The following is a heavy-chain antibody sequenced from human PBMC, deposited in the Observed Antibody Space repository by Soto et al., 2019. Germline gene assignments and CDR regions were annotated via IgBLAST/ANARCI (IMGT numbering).Heavy chain of an antibody. D-gene: IGHD6-6*01. CDR2: IYYSGST. CDR3: XRGTFDYSSSPEAPFDY. CDR1: GGSISSGDYS. Sequence: PSETLSLTCTVSGGSISSGDYSWSWIRQPPGKGVEWIGYIYYSGSTYYNPSLKSRVTISVDTSKNQFSLKLSSVTAADTAVYYCXRGTFDYSSSPEAPFDYWGQGTLVTVSS. J-gene: IGHJ4*02. V-gene: IGHV4-30-4*01.